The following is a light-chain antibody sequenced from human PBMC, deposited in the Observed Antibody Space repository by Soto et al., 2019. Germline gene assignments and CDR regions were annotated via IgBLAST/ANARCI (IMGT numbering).Light chain of an antibody. CDR3: SSFTTNNTVV. V-gene: IGLV2-14*01. Sequence: QSALAQPASVSGSPGQSITISCTGSSSDIGGYNYVSWYQQHPTKAPKVLIFGVVNRPSGIPNRLSASKSGNTASLTISGLQGEDEAVYYCSSFTTNNTVVFGGGTQLTVL. CDR2: GVV. J-gene: IGLJ2*01. CDR1: SSDIGGYNY.